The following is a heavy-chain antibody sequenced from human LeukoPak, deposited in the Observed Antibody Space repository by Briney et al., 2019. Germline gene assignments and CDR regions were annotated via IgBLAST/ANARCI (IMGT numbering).Heavy chain of an antibody. V-gene: IGHV1-2*02. CDR3: ARENVDIVATTPWRSYYGMDV. CDR2: MNTNSGGT. D-gene: IGHD5-12*01. CDR1: GYTLTGHS. Sequence: ASVKVSCKASGYTLTGHSMHWVRQAPGQGLEWMGWMNTNSGGTKYTRKFQGRVTMTRDTSISTAYMELSRLTSDDTAVYYCARENVDIVATTPWRSYYGMDVWGQGTTVTVSS. J-gene: IGHJ6*02.